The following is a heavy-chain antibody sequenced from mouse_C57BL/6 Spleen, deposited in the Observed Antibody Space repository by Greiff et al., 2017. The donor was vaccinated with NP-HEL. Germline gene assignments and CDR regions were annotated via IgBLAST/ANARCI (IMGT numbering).Heavy chain of an antibody. V-gene: IGHV1-15*01. CDR3: TRRNYGHYFDY. Sequence: QVQLQQSGAELVRPGASVTLSCKASGYTFTDYEMHWVKQTPVHGLEWIGAIDPETGGTAYNQKFKGKAILTADKSSSTAYMELRSLTSEDSAVYYCTRRNYGHYFDYWGQGTTLTVSS. CDR2: IDPETGGT. J-gene: IGHJ2*01. CDR1: GYTFTDYE. D-gene: IGHD1-1*02.